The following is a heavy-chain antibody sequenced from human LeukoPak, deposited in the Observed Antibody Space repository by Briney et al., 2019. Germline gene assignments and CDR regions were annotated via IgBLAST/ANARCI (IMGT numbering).Heavy chain of an antibody. Sequence: PSETLSLTCTVSGGSISSYYWSWIRQPAGKGLEWIGRIYTSGSTNYNPSLKSRVTMSVDTSKNQFSLKLSSVTAADAAVYYCARSSVTGYYYGMDVWGQGTTVTVSS. CDR1: GGSISSYY. J-gene: IGHJ6*01. CDR2: IYTSGST. D-gene: IGHD6-19*01. CDR3: ARSSVTGYYYGMDV. V-gene: IGHV4-4*07.